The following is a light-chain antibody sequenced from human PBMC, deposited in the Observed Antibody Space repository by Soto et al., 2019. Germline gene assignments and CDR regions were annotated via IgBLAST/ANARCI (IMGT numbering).Light chain of an antibody. CDR3: SSYTALAHV. CDR1: SSDILNFNF. CDR2: EVS. V-gene: IGLV2-14*01. Sequence: QSALTQPASASGSPGQAITISCTATSSDILNFNFVSWYQQHPGRAPKLILYEVSSRPSGVSNRFSGSKPGNTASLTISGLQADDEPDYYCSSYTALAHVFGGGTKVTVL. J-gene: IGLJ1*01.